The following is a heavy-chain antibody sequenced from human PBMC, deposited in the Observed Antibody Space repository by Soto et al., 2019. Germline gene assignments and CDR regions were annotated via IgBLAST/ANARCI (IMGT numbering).Heavy chain of an antibody. CDR1: GFLVSSNY. CDR2: IHPDGST. D-gene: IGHD3-3*01. Sequence: EVQLVETGGGLIQPGGSLRLSCAASGFLVSSNYMTWVRQVPGKGLEWVSVIHPDGSTYYADSVKGRFTISRDTSKNTVYLPMNRLTPRDPALYFCARDSPEFWSGYFSGMDVWGQGTMVSVSS. J-gene: IGHJ6*02. V-gene: IGHV3-53*02. CDR3: ARDSPEFWSGYFSGMDV.